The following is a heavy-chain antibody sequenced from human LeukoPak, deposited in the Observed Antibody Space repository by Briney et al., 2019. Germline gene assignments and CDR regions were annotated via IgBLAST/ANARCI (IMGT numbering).Heavy chain of an antibody. CDR1: GFTFSSYA. J-gene: IGHJ2*01. Sequence: PGRSLRLSCAASGFTFSSYAMTWVRQAPGKGLEWVSGIYGRGGTTNYADSVKGRFIVSRDNSKNSVSLKMNSLRDEDTAVYYCARVVGRNWYLDLWGRGTQVTVSS. CDR3: ARVVGRNWYLDL. D-gene: IGHD1-14*01. V-gene: IGHV3-23*01. CDR2: IYGRGGTT.